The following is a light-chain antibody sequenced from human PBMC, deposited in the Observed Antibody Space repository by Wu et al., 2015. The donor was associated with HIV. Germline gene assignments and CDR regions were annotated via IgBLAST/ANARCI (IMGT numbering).Light chain of an antibody. CDR3: QQYGRSPGT. CDR2: GAS. Sequence: EIVLTQSPGTLSLSPGERATLSCRASQTITSNYLAWYQQKPGQAPRLLIYGASNRATGIPDRFSGSGSGTDFTLTISRLEPEDFAVFYCQQYGRSPGTFGGGTKVEDQT. CDR1: QTITSNY. V-gene: IGKV3-20*01. J-gene: IGKJ4*01.